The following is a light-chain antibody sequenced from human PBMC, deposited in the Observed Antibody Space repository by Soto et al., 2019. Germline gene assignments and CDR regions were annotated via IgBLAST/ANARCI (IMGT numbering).Light chain of an antibody. V-gene: IGKV3-15*01. Sequence: EIVMTQSPATLSVSPGERATLSCRASQNVRSNLAWYQQKPGQAPRLLIYGASTRATGVPVRFSGGGSGTEFTLTISGLQSEDVAVYYCQQYDKWPPTFGGGTKVDIK. CDR2: GAS. CDR1: QNVRSN. CDR3: QQYDKWPPT. J-gene: IGKJ4*01.